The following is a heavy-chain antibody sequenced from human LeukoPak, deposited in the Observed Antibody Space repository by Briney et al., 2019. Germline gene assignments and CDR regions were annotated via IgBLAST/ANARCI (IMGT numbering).Heavy chain of an antibody. CDR2: MSYDGSES. Sequence: GGSLTLSCVGSGFTFSTHPIQWLRQTPDKGVEWVADMSYDGSESFYADSVKGRFTVSRDNSKETMYVQMSSLRPDGTGLYFCARAQTIFRVVRAFLKEWGQGTLVTVSS. D-gene: IGHD3-3*01. V-gene: IGHV3-30*14. CDR3: ARAQTIFRVVRAFLKE. J-gene: IGHJ4*02. CDR1: GFTFSTHP.